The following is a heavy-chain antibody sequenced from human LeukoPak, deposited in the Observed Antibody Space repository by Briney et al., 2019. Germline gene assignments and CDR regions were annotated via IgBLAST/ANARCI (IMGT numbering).Heavy chain of an antibody. CDR2: FLYSGTT. CDR1: NGAVKNYY. J-gene: IGHJ4*02. Sequence: PSETLSLTCSVSNGAVKNYYWTWIRQPPGQGLEWIGNFLYSGTTTYRASLDSRLIISVDNSKNTVSLRLFSVTAADTAVYYCATLVYSGSRYHFDIWVQGTLVTVSS. CDR3: ATLVYSGSRYHFDI. D-gene: IGHD1-26*01. V-gene: IGHV4-59*02.